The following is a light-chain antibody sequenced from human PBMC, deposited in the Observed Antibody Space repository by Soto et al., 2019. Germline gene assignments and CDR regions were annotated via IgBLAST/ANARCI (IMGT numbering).Light chain of an antibody. Sequence: IVLTQSPGTLSLSPGERATLSCRSSHSVSSNYLAWYQQKPGQAPGLLIYDVSSRAAGSPDGFSGSGSGTDFTLTISRLEPVDFAVYYCQQYGISPTFGQGTKVEIK. V-gene: IGKV3-20*01. J-gene: IGKJ1*01. CDR2: DVS. CDR1: HSVSSNY. CDR3: QQYGISPT.